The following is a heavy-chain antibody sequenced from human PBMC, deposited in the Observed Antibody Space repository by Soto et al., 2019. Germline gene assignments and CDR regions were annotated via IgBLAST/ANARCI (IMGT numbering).Heavy chain of an antibody. V-gene: IGHV1-69*13. J-gene: IGHJ6*02. D-gene: IGHD3-10*01. CDR3: ARGVVRGVPPLYYYYGMDV. Sequence: SVKVSCKASGGTFSSYAISWVRQAPGQGLEWMGGIIPIFGTANYAQKFQGRVTITADGSTSTAYMELSSLRSEDTAVYYCARGVVRGVPPLYYYYGMDVWGQGTTVTVSS. CDR1: GGTFSSYA. CDR2: IIPIFGTA.